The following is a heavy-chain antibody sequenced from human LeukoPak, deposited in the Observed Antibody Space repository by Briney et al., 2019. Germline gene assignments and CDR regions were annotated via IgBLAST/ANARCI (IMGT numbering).Heavy chain of an antibody. J-gene: IGHJ4*02. D-gene: IGHD6-19*01. CDR1: GFTFSSYA. CDR3: ARGYSSGLHFDY. V-gene: IGHV3-30-3*01. CDR2: ISYDGSNK. Sequence: PGGSLRLSCAASGFTFSSYAMHWVRQAPGKGLEWVAVISYDGSNKYYADSVKGRFTISRDNSKNTLYLQMNSLRAEDTAVYYCARGYSSGLHFDYWGQGTLVTVSS.